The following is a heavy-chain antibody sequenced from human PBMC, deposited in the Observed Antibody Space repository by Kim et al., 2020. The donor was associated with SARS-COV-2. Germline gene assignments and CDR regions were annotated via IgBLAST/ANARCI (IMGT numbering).Heavy chain of an antibody. CDR1: GGSFSGYY. Sequence: SQTLSLTCAVYGGSFSGYYWSWIRQPPGKGLEWIGEINHSGSTNYNPSLKSRVTISVDTSKNQFSLKLSSVTAADTAVYYCASQKLVHGDYWGQGTLVTVSS. D-gene: IGHD6-13*01. CDR3: ASQKLVHGDY. J-gene: IGHJ4*02. V-gene: IGHV4-34*01. CDR2: INHSGST.